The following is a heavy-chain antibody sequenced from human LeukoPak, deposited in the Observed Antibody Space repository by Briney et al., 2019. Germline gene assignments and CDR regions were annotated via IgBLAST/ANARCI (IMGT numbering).Heavy chain of an antibody. CDR2: IYSGGST. CDR3: AIRKSGNAIDY. J-gene: IGHJ4*02. CDR1: GSIFSSSG. V-gene: IGHV3-66*01. D-gene: IGHD5-12*01. Sequence: GGSLRLSCKAAGSIFSSSGMSWARQAPGKGLEWVAVIYSGGSTNYADSVKGRFTISRDNSKNTLYLLMNSLRAEDTAVYYCAIRKSGNAIDYWGQGTLVTVSS.